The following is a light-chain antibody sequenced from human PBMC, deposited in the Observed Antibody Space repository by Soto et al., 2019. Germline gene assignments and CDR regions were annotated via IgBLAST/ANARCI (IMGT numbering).Light chain of an antibody. J-gene: IGKJ3*01. CDR3: LHDYEFPFP. CDR2: SAS. CDR1: QGIRDD. Sequence: AIQMTQSPSSLSASVGDRVTITCRASQGIRDDLAWYQQKPGEAPKLLIYSASSLPSGVPSRFSGSGSGTDFTLTISSLQPEDFATYFCLHDYEFPFPFGPGTRLDIK. V-gene: IGKV1-6*01.